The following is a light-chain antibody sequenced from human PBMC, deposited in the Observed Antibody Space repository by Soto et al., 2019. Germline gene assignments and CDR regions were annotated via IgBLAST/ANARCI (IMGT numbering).Light chain of an antibody. V-gene: IGKV3-20*01. CDR1: QSVSRNY. CDR2: GAS. CDR3: QQYGSSPWT. Sequence: EIVLTQFPGTLSLPPGERATLSCRASQSVSRNYLAWYQQKPGQAPRLLIYGASSRAAGTPDRFTGSGSGTDFTLSIDRLEPEDFAVYHCQQYGSSPWTFGQGTKVDIK. J-gene: IGKJ1*01.